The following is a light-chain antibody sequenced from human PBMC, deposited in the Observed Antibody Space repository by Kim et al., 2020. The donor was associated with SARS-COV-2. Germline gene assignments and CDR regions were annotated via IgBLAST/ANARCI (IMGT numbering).Light chain of an antibody. CDR1: QGINND. CDR2: GAS. V-gene: IGKV1-27*01. J-gene: IGKJ1*01. CDR3: QKYDGAPWT. Sequence: ASVGDRVTITCRASQGINNDLAWYQQKPGKVPNLLIYGASALQSGVPSRFSGRGSGTDFTLTISSLQPEDVAIYYCQKYDGAPWTFGQGTKVDIK.